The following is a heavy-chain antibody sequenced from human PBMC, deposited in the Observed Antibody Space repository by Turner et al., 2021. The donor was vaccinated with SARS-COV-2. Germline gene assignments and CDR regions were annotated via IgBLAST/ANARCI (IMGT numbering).Heavy chain of an antibody. J-gene: IGHJ4*02. CDR2: IYYSGST. D-gene: IGHD1-26*01. V-gene: IGHV4-39*01. CDR3: ARHSPELRGDYFDY. Sequence: QLQLQGSGPGRVKPSETRALTCTGAGGWISSSSYYWGWMRQPPGKGLEWIGYIYYSGSTYYNPSLTSRVTITVDTAKNQFSLKLSSVTAADTAVYYCARHSPELRGDYFDYWGQGTLVTVSS. CDR1: GGWISSSSYY.